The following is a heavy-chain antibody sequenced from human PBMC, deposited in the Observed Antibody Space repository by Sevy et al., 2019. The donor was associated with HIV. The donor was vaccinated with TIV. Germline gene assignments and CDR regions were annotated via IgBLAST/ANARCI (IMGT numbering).Heavy chain of an antibody. CDR3: TTATVLRYFDWLQIDY. CDR2: IKSKTDGGTT. D-gene: IGHD3-9*01. V-gene: IGHV3-15*01. CDR1: GFTFSNAW. Sequence: GGSLRLSCAASGFTFSNAWMSWVRQAPGKGLEWVGRIKSKTDGGTTDYAAPVKGRFTISRDDSKNTLYLQMNSLKTEDTAVYYCTTATVLRYFDWLQIDYWGQGTLLTVSS. J-gene: IGHJ4*02.